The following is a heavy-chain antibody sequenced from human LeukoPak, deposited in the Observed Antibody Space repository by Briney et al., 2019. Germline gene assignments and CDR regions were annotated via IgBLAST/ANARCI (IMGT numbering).Heavy chain of an antibody. V-gene: IGHV3-7*01. CDR2: IKQDGSEK. CDR3: ASALYVSGWYYFDY. D-gene: IGHD6-19*01. CDR1: GFTFSSYG. J-gene: IGHJ4*02. Sequence: GGSLRLSCAASGFTFSSYGMSWVRQAPGKGLEWVANIKQDGSEKYYVDSVEGRFTISRDNAKNSLYLQMNSLRAEDTSVYYCASALYVSGWYYFDYWGQGSLVTVSS.